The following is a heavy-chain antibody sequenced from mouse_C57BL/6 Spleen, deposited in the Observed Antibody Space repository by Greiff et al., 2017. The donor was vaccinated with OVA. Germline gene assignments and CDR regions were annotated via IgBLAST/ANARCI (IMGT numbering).Heavy chain of an antibody. CDR1: GFTFSDYG. D-gene: IGHD2-4*01. CDR3: ARKDYDYRYLDV. J-gene: IGHJ1*03. CDR2: ISSGSSTI. Sequence: EVKLQESGGGLVKPGGSLKLSCAASGFTFSDYGMHWVRQAPEKGLEWVAYISSGSSTIYYADTVKGRFTISRDNAKNTLFLQMTSLRSEDTAMYYCARKDYDYRYLDVWGTGTTVTVSS. V-gene: IGHV5-17*01.